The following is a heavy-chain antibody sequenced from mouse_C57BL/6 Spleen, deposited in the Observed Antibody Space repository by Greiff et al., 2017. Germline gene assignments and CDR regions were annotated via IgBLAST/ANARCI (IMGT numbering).Heavy chain of an antibody. Sequence: EVKLMESGGGLVKPGGSLKLSCAASGFTFSSYAMSWVRQTPEKRLEWVATISDGGSYTYYPDNVKGRFTISRDNAKNNLYLQMSHLKSEDTAMYYCARELRYFDVWGTGTTVTVSS. J-gene: IGHJ1*03. CDR2: ISDGGSYT. D-gene: IGHD1-1*01. CDR1: GFTFSSYA. CDR3: ARELRYFDV. V-gene: IGHV5-4*01.